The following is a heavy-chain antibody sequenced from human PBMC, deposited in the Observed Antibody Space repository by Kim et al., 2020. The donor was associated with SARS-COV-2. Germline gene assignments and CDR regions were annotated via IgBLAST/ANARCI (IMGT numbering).Heavy chain of an antibody. Sequence: GGSLRLSCAASGFTFNTDAMHWVRQAPGKGLEWVTLISNDGSSAYYADSVKGRFTISIDNSKNTLYLQMNSLRAEDTALYYCVRDYSKNWSFDFWGQGTL. CDR1: GFTFNTDA. D-gene: IGHD6-13*01. J-gene: IGHJ4*02. CDR3: VRDYSKNWSFDF. V-gene: IGHV3-30-3*01. CDR2: ISNDGSSA.